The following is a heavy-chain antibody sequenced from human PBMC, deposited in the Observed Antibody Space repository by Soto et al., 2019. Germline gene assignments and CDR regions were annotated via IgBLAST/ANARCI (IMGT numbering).Heavy chain of an antibody. V-gene: IGHV4-34*01. J-gene: IGHJ6*02. CDR2: INHSGST. CDR1: GGSFSGYY. Sequence: SETLSLTCAVYGGSFSGYYWSWIRQPPGKGLEWIGEINHSGSTNYNPSLKSRVTISVDTSNNQFSLKLSSVTAADTAVYYCRRSSRYSTDVWGQGTTVTVSS. CDR3: RRSSRYSTDV. D-gene: IGHD6-13*01.